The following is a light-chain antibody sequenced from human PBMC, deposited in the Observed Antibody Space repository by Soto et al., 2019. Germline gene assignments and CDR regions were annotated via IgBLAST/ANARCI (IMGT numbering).Light chain of an antibody. CDR2: GAS. V-gene: IGKV3-15*01. J-gene: IGKJ4*01. CDR1: QSISTK. CDR3: QEYNDWRPIT. Sequence: EIGLTQSPATLSVSPGGRATLSCRASQSISTKLAWYQQKPGQAPRLLIYGASTRATGIPVRFSGSGSGTEFTLTITSLQFEDFAVYYCQEYNDWRPITFGGGTKVDIK.